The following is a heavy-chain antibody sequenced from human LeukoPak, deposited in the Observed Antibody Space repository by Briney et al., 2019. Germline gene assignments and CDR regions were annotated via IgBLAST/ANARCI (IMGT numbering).Heavy chain of an antibody. Sequence: GGSLRLSCAASGFTFSSYSMNWVRQAPGKGLEWVSSISSSSSYIYYADSVKGRFTISRDNAKNSLYLQMNSLRAEDTAVYYCARDSMVRGVKRYYYGMDVWGQGTTVTVSS. V-gene: IGHV3-21*01. D-gene: IGHD3-10*01. CDR1: GFTFSSYS. J-gene: IGHJ6*02. CDR3: ARDSMVRGVKRYYYGMDV. CDR2: ISSSSSYI.